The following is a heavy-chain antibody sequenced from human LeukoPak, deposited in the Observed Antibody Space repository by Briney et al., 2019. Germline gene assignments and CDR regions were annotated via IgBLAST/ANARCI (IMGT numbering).Heavy chain of an antibody. J-gene: IGHJ3*01. CDR3: VKDTSKGSGSFDV. Sequence: GRSLRLSCAASGFIFDDYAMHWVRQVPGKGLEWVSGISWNSGGRDFADSVRGRFTISRDNAKKSLYLQMNRLTAEDTALYYCVKDTSKGSGSFDVGREARMVTV. V-gene: IGHV3-9*01. D-gene: IGHD2-15*01. CDR1: GFIFDDYA. CDR2: ISWNSGGR.